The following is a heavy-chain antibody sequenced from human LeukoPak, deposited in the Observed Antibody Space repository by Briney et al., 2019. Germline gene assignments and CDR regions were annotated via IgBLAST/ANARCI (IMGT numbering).Heavy chain of an antibody. CDR1: GGTFSSYA. V-gene: IGHV1-69*13. J-gene: IGHJ6*02. Sequence: GASVKVSCKASGGTFSSYAISWVRQAPGQGLEWMGGIIPIFGTANYAQKFQGRVTITADESTSTAYMELSSLRSEDTAVYYCARDQFDSGWYGDAAIDPYYYYYGMDVWGQGTTVTVSS. CDR3: ARDQFDSGWYGDAAIDPYYYYYGMDV. CDR2: IIPIFGTA. D-gene: IGHD6-19*01.